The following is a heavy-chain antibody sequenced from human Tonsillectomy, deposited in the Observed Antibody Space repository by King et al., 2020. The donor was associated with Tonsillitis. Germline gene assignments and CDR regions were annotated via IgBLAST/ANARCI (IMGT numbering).Heavy chain of an antibody. CDR3: ARGPDGDYVGY. CDR2: INHSGST. V-gene: IGHV4-34*01. Sequence: VQLQQWGAGLLKPSETLSLTCAVYGGSFSGYYWSWIRQPPGKGLEWIGEINHSGSTNYNPSLKSRVTISVDTSENQFSLKLTSVTAADTAVYYCARGPDGDYVGYWGQGTLVTVS. D-gene: IGHD4-17*01. J-gene: IGHJ4*02. CDR1: GGSFSGYY.